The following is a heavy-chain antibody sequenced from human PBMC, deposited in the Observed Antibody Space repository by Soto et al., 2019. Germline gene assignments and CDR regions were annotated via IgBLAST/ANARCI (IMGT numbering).Heavy chain of an antibody. CDR1: GYTLTELF. D-gene: IGHD3-22*01. V-gene: IGHV1-24*01. CDR3: ATDHDYYDSSGYYLYAFDI. Sequence: ASVKVSCKVSGYTLTELFMHWVRQAPGKGLEWMGGFDPEDGETIYAQKFQGRVTMTEDTSTDTAYMELSSLRSEDTAVYYCATDHDYYDSSGYYLYAFDIWGQGTMVTVSS. CDR2: FDPEDGET. J-gene: IGHJ3*02.